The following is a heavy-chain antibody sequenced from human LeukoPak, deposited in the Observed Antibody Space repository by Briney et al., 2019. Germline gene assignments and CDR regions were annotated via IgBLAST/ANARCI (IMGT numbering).Heavy chain of an antibody. J-gene: IGHJ4*02. D-gene: IGHD3-22*01. V-gene: IGHV3-7*03. CDR1: GFTFSNAW. CDR2: IKHDGSEK. CDR3: ATPLDYYDRSDSHQGGD. Sequence: GGSLRLSCAASGFTFSNAWMTWVRQAPGKGLEWVANIKHDGSEKNYVDSVKGRFTISRDNAKNSLYLQMNSLRAEDTAVYYCATPLDYYDRSDSHQGGDWGQGTLVTVS.